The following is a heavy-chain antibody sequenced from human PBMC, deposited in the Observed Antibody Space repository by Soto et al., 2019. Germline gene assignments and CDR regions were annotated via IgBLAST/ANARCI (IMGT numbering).Heavy chain of an antibody. J-gene: IGHJ4*02. V-gene: IGHV3-30-3*01. CDR1: GFTFSTYA. CDR3: ARSIEVAGLGS. CDR2: ISHDGSKK. Sequence: QVHLVESGGGVVQPGRSLRLSCVASGFTFSTYAIHWVRQAPGKGLDWVAVISHDGSKKYFVDSVKGRFTISRDNSNNTVYLQMTSLRAEDTALYYCARSIEVAGLGSWAPGTLVTVSS. D-gene: IGHD6-19*01.